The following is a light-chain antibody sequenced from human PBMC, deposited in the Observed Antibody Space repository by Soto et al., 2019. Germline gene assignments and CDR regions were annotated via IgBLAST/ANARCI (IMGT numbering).Light chain of an antibody. CDR3: QYYDSSLSGYV. V-gene: IGLV1-40*01. CDR1: SSNIGAGYD. CDR2: ANS. J-gene: IGLJ1*01. Sequence: QSVLTQTPSVSGAPGQRVTISCTGSSSNIGAGYDVHWYQQLPGTAPKLLIYANSIRPSGVPDRFSGSKSGTSASLAITGLQAEDEADYYCQYYDSSLSGYVFGTGTKVTVL.